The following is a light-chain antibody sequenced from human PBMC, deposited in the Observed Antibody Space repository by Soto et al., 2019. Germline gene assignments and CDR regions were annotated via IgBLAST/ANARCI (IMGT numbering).Light chain of an antibody. CDR3: QQYGSSRWT. V-gene: IGKV3-20*01. Sequence: EIVLTQSPGTLSLSPGERATLSCRASQSVSSSYLAWYQQKPGQAPRLLIYGASSRATCIPARFSGSGSGTDFTLPISRLEPEDFAVYYCQQYGSSRWTFGQGTQVESK. CDR1: QSVSSSY. J-gene: IGKJ1*01. CDR2: GAS.